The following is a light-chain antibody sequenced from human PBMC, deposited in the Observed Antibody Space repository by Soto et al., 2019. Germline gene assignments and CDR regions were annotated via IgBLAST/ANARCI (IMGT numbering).Light chain of an antibody. Sequence: EIVLTQSPGTLSLSPGESATLSCRANQVVSTSYLAWYQQKPGQAPRLLIYHASDRAAGIPDRFSGSGSGTDFTLTISRLEPEDFAVYYCQQYDTSPWTFGQGTTVEVK. V-gene: IGKV3-20*01. J-gene: IGKJ1*01. CDR1: QVVSTSY. CDR3: QQYDTSPWT. CDR2: HAS.